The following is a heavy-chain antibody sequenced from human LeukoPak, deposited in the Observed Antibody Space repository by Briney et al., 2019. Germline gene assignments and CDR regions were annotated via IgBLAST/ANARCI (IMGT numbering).Heavy chain of an antibody. Sequence: GGSLRLSCAASGFTFSSYGMHWVRQAPGKGLEWVAVIWYDGSNKYYADSVKGRFTISRDNSKNTLYLQMNSLRAEDTAVYYCARGSSGWSRDYYGMDVWGQGTTVTVSS. CDR2: IWYDGSNK. CDR1: GFTFSSYG. D-gene: IGHD6-19*01. J-gene: IGHJ6*02. V-gene: IGHV3-33*01. CDR3: ARGSSGWSRDYYGMDV.